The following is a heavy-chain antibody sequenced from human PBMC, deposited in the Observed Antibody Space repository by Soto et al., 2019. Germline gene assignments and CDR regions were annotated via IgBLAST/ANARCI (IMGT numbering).Heavy chain of an antibody. J-gene: IGHJ6*02. D-gene: IGHD2-15*01. Sequence: SETLSLTCSVSGASIRSYYWHWIRLPPGKGLEWIGYVYTSDYTRYCSSLKIRVTISVDTSKSQLYQRLNSVTAADTAVYYCASSAGHPEDFFCHNGLHVWGQGTTVPVSS. V-gene: IGHV4-4*08. CDR3: ASSAGHPEDFFCHNGLHV. CDR1: GASIRSYY. CDR2: VYTSDYT.